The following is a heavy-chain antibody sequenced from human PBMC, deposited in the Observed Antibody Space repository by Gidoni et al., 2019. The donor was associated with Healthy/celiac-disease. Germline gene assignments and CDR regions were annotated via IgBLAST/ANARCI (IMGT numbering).Heavy chain of an antibody. Sequence: QVQLVQSGAEVKKPGSSVKVSCKASGGTFSSYAISWVRQAPGQGLEWMGGIIPIFGTANYAQKFQGRVTITADESTSTAYMELSSLRSEDTAVYYCARARGDIVATITDYYYYGMDVWGQGTTVTVSS. D-gene: IGHD5-12*01. CDR3: ARARGDIVATITDYYYYGMDV. CDR1: GGTFSSYA. V-gene: IGHV1-69*01. CDR2: IIPIFGTA. J-gene: IGHJ6*02.